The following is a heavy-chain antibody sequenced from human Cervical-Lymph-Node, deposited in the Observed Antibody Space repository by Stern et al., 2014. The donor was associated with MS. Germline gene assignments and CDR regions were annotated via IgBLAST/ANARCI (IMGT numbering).Heavy chain of an antibody. J-gene: IGHJ4*02. CDR1: GFSLSSAGLG. CDR2: IDWDDDE. Sequence: ESGPTLVRPTQTLTLTCTFSGFSLSSAGLGVGWLRQPPGKAPEWLVLIDWDDDERYSPSLKTRLTITKDTSKNQVVLKMTNMDPVDTGTYYCVRSLVGPKTFYFDYWGQGTLVTVSS. CDR3: VRSLVGPKTFYFDY. V-gene: IGHV2-5*02. D-gene: IGHD1-26*01.